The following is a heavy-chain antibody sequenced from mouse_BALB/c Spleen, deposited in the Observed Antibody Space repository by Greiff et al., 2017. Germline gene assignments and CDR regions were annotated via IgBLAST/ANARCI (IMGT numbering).Heavy chain of an antibody. Sequence: EVKVEESGGGLVKPGGSLKLSCAASGFTFSDYYMYWVRQTPEKRLEWVATISDGGSYTYYPDSVKGRFTISRDNAKNNLYLQMSSLKSEDTAMYYCARGTYYGSSYWFAYWGQGTLVTVSA. CDR1: GFTFSDYY. V-gene: IGHV5-4*02. J-gene: IGHJ3*01. D-gene: IGHD1-1*01. CDR3: ARGTYYGSSYWFAY. CDR2: ISDGGSYT.